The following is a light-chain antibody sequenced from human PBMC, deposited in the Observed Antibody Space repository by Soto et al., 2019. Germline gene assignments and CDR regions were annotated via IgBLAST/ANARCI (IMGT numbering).Light chain of an antibody. V-gene: IGLV1-44*01. J-gene: IGLJ2*01. CDR1: NSNIGSNT. CDR2: GND. CDR3: AVWDDRLRSRV. Sequence: QSVLTQPPSASGTPGQRVTISCFGSNSNIGSNTVNWYQQFPGTAPSFLLYGNDQRPSGVPDRFSASQSGTSASLAISGLQSEDEADYYCAVWDDRLRSRVFGGGTKLTVL.